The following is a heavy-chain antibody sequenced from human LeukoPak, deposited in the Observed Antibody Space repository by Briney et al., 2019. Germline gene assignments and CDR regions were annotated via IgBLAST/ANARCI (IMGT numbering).Heavy chain of an antibody. CDR1: GYTFTSYA. Sequence: GASVKVSCMASGYTFTSYAMHWVRQAPGQRLEWMGWINAGNGNTKYSQKFQGRVTITRDTSASTAYMELSSLRSEDTAVYYCARGPPPIEQWLVGRRGNWFDPWGQGTLVTVSS. D-gene: IGHD6-19*01. V-gene: IGHV1-3*01. J-gene: IGHJ5*02. CDR3: ARGPPPIEQWLVGRRGNWFDP. CDR2: INAGNGNT.